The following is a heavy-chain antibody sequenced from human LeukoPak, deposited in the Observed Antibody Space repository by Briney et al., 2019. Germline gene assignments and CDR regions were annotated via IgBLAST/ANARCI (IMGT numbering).Heavy chain of an antibody. D-gene: IGHD1-26*01. V-gene: IGHV3-48*01. CDR2: ISSSSSTK. J-gene: IGHJ4*02. CDR1: GFTFSSYS. CDR3: AKEGGGRYYSYFDY. Sequence: PGGSLRLSCAASGFTFSSYSMNWVRQAPGRGLEWVSYISSSSSTKNYADSVKGRFTISRDNAKNSLYLQMNSLRVEDMAFYYCAKEGGGRYYSYFDYWGQGTLVTVSS.